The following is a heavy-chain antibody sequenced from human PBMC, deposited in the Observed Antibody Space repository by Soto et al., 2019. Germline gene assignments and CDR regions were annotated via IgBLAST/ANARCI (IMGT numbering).Heavy chain of an antibody. CDR2: IYYSGIS. Sequence: SETLSLTCSVSGGSISGDYYWSWIRPSPEKGLEWIGYIYYSGISYSNPALQSRLSMSLDTSKNQFSLKLRSVTAADTAVYYCARGGAGCHGYCESWGQGDMVSVSS. V-gene: IGHV4-30-4*08. CDR1: GGSISGDYY. CDR3: ARGGAGCHGYCES. J-gene: IGHJ4*02. D-gene: IGHD6-19*01.